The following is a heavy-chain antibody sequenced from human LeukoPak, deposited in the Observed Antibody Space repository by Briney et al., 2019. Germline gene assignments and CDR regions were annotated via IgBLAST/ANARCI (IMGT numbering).Heavy chain of an antibody. CDR3: ARVLRYFDWPGDFDY. CDR1: GGSISSYY. D-gene: IGHD3-9*01. CDR2: IYYSGST. Sequence: SETLSLTCTVSGGSISSYYWSWIRQPPGKGLEWIGYIYYSGSTNYNPSLKSRVTISVDTSKNQFSLKLSSVTAADTAVYYCARVLRYFDWPGDFDYWGQGTLVTVSS. J-gene: IGHJ4*02. V-gene: IGHV4-59*01.